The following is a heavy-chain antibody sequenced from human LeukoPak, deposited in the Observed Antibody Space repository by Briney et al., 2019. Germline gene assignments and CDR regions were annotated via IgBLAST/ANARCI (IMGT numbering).Heavy chain of an antibody. D-gene: IGHD2-15*01. CDR2: ITNSGNSK. CDR1: EFTFSSYS. J-gene: IGHJ4*02. Sequence: HPGGSLRLSCAASEFTFSSYSMNWVRQAPGKGLEWVSYITNSGNSKSYADSVKGRFTISRDNTKNSLYLQMNGLRAEDTAVYYCAKQLGYCSDGSCYFPYWGQGTLVTVSS. V-gene: IGHV3-48*01. CDR3: AKQLGYCSDGSCYFPY.